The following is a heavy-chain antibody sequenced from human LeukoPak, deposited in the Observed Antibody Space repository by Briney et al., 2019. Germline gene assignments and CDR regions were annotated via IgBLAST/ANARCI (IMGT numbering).Heavy chain of an antibody. V-gene: IGHV3-49*01. J-gene: IGHJ4*02. CDR3: ARQAWEPDF. D-gene: IGHD1-26*01. Sequence: GGSLRLSCRTSGFSLGDYTISWFRQAPGKGLEWVGFIRKKAHGGTAEYVASVRGRFTISRDGSESIAYLQMNSLKTEDTAVYYCARQAWEPDFWGQGTLVTVSS. CDR2: IRKKAHGGTA. CDR1: GFSLGDYT.